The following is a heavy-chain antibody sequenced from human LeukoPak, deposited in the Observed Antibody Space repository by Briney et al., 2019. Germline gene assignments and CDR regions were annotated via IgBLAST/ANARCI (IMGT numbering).Heavy chain of an antibody. CDR3: ARDPGGNQNGFDI. CDR2: IHSGGTT. J-gene: IGHJ3*02. Sequence: GGSLRLSCAASGFTVSGSFMSWVRQAPGKGLEWVSVIHSGGTTYSADSVKDRFSISRDNYKNTLYLQMNSLRAEDTAVYYCARDPGGNQNGFDIWGQGTMVTISS. V-gene: IGHV3-66*01. CDR1: GFTVSGSF. D-gene: IGHD3-16*01.